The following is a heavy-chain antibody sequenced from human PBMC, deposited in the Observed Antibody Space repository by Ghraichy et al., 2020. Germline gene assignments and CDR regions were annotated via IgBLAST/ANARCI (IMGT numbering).Heavy chain of an antibody. CDR1: GFTFSSYA. J-gene: IGHJ3*02. CDR2: ISYDGSNK. Sequence: GESLNISCAASGFTFSSYAMHWVRQAPGKGLEWVAVISYDGSNKYYADSVKGRFTISRDNSKNTLYLQMNSLRAEDTAVYYCARPRGMATIHDAFDIWGQGTMVTVSS. V-gene: IGHV3-30-3*01. CDR3: ARPRGMATIHDAFDI. D-gene: IGHD5-24*01.